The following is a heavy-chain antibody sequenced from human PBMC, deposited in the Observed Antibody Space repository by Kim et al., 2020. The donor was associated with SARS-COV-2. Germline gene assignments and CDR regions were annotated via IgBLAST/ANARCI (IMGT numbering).Heavy chain of an antibody. CDR3: ARDSRGDGLLLFADPPPPFFDY. Sequence: SETLSLTCTVSGASISSSSYYWGWIRQPPGKGLEWIGSICHSGTTYNNPSLKSRVTISLDTSNNQFSPKLRSVTAADTAVYYCARDSRGDGLLLFADPPPPFFDYWGQGALVTVSS. V-gene: IGHV4-39*07. CDR2: ICHSGTT. D-gene: IGHD3-10*01. CDR1: GASISSSSYY. J-gene: IGHJ4*02.